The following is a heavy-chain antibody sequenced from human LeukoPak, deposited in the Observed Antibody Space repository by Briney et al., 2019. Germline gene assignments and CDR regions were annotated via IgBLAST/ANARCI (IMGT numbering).Heavy chain of an antibody. V-gene: IGHV3-48*04. J-gene: IGHJ4*02. Sequence: GGSLRLSCAASGFTFSSYSMNWVRQAPGKGLEWVSYISSSSSTIYYADSVKGRFTISRDNAMNSLYLQMNSLRAEDTAIYYCARSLPYGTTWYGRSDFWGQGTLVTVSS. CDR1: GFTFSSYS. CDR2: ISSSSSTI. D-gene: IGHD6-13*01. CDR3: ARSLPYGTTWYGRSDF.